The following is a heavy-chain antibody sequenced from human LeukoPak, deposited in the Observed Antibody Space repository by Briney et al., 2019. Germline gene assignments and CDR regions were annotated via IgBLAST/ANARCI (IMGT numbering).Heavy chain of an antibody. V-gene: IGHV4-59*01. CDR3: AREARAFDI. Sequence: SETLSLTCTVSGGSIRSYYWSWIRQPPGKELEWIGYIYYSGSTNYNLSLKSRVTISIDTSKNQFSLKLSSVTAADTAVYYCAREARAFDIWGQGTMVTVSS. CDR1: GGSIRSYY. D-gene: IGHD5-12*01. CDR2: IYYSGST. J-gene: IGHJ3*02.